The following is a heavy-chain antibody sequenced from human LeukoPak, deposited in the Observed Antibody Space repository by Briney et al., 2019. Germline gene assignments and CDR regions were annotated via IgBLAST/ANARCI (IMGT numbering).Heavy chain of an antibody. D-gene: IGHD5-12*01. V-gene: IGHV1-18*01. Sequence: ASVKVSCKASGYTFTSYGISWVRQAPGQGLEWMGWISAYNGNTNYAQKLQGRVTMTTDTSTSTAYMELRSLRSDDTAVYYCARGSQALRGYSGCANWFDPWGQGTLVTVSS. CDR2: ISAYNGNT. CDR1: GYTFTSYG. CDR3: ARGSQALRGYSGCANWFDP. J-gene: IGHJ5*02.